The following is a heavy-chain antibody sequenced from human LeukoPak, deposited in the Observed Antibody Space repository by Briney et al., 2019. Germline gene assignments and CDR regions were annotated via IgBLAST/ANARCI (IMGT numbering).Heavy chain of an antibody. V-gene: IGHV1-46*01. CDR2: ISPSGGST. J-gene: IGHJ5*02. Sequence: ASVTVSCKASGFTFTKYGISWVRQAPGQGPEWMGVISPSGGSTTYAQKFQGRVTLTRDMSTSTDYLELSSLRSEDTAVYYCARDNSVRDEAWWFNPWGQGTLVTVSS. CDR3: ARDNSVRDEAWWFNP. CDR1: GFTFTKYG. D-gene: IGHD5-24*01.